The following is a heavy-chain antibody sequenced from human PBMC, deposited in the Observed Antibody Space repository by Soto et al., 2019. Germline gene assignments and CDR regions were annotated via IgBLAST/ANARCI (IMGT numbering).Heavy chain of an antibody. J-gene: IGHJ6*03. CDR3: ARASLGYCSGGSCPNYYYYYMDV. V-gene: IGHV3-21*01. CDR2: ISSSSSYI. CDR1: GFTFSSYS. D-gene: IGHD2-15*01. Sequence: GGSLRLSCAASGFTFSSYSMNWVRQAPGKGLEWVSSISSSSSYIYYADSVKGRFTISRDNAKNSLYLQMNSLRAEDTAVYYCARASLGYCSGGSCPNYYYYYMDVWGKGTTVTVSS.